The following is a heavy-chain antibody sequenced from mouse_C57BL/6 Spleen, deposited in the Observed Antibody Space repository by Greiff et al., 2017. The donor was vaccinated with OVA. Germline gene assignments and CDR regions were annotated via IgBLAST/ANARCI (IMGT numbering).Heavy chain of an antibody. CDR3: ARRNNYGSSFDY. Sequence: QVQLQQSGAELVKPGASVKISCKASGYAFSSYWMNWVKQRPGKGLEWIGQIYPGDGDTNYNGKFKGKATLTADKSSSTAYMQLSSLTSEDSAVYFCARRNNYGSSFDYWGQGTTLIVSS. CDR2: IYPGDGDT. V-gene: IGHV1-80*01. J-gene: IGHJ2*01. CDR1: GYAFSSYW. D-gene: IGHD1-1*01.